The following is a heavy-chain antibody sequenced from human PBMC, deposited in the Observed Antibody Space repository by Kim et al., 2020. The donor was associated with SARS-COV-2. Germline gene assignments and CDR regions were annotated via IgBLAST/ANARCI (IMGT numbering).Heavy chain of an antibody. Sequence: GGSPRLSCAASGFTFSSYAMSWVRQAPGKGLEWVSAISGSGGSTYYADSVKGRFTISRDNSKNTLYLQMNSLRAEDTAVYYCAKLTLYITMIVVGGDWYFDLWGRGTLVTVSS. CDR2: ISGSGGST. J-gene: IGHJ2*01. CDR1: GFTFSSYA. V-gene: IGHV3-23*01. D-gene: IGHD3-22*01. CDR3: AKLTLYITMIVVGGDWYFDL.